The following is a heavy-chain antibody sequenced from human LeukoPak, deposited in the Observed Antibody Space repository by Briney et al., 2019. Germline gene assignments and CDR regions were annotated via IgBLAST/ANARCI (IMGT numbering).Heavy chain of an antibody. CDR1: GGSISCGDSY. Sequence: PSQTLSLTCTVSGGSISCGDSYWSWIRQPPGKGLDWIGYIYYSGSTYYNPSLKSRVTISIDSSKNQFSLTLSSVTAADTAVYYCARGSPGPFSFDYWGQGTLVTVSS. D-gene: IGHD3-10*01. V-gene: IGHV4-30-4*01. CDR3: ARGSPGPFSFDY. J-gene: IGHJ4*02. CDR2: IYYSGST.